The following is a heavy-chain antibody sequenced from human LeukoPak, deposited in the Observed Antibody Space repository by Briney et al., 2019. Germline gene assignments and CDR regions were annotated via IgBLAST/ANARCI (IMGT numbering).Heavy chain of an antibody. V-gene: IGHV3-48*04. CDR2: ISSSSSTI. D-gene: IGHD5-24*01. CDR3: ARVGKMAHYYMDV. J-gene: IGHJ6*03. Sequence: GGSLRLSCAASGFSLTNFAMSWVRQAPGKGLEWVSYISSSSSTIYYADSVKGRFTISRDNAKNSLYLQMNSLRAEDTAVYYCARVGKMAHYYMDVWGKGTTVTVSS. CDR1: GFSLTNFA.